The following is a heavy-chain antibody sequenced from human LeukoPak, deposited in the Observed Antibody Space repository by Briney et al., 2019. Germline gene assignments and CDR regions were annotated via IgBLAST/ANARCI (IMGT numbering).Heavy chain of an antibody. CDR1: GYTFTGCY. D-gene: IGHD3-22*01. V-gene: IGHV1-2*06. J-gene: IGHJ4*02. Sequence: ASVKVSCKASGYTFTGCYMHWVRQAPGQGLEWMGRINPNSGGTNYAQKFQGRVTMTRDTSISTAYMELSRLRSDDTAVYYCAAYVSSGYYYARGSLGYWGQGTLVTVSS. CDR2: INPNSGGT. CDR3: AAYVSSGYYYARGSLGY.